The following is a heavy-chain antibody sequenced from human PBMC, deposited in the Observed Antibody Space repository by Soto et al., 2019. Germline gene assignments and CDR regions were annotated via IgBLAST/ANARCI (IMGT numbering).Heavy chain of an antibody. CDR3: ARDCGSTSCHYYYGMDV. Sequence: SQTLSLTCAISGDCVSSNSAAWNWIRQSPSRGLEWLGRTYYRSKWYNDYAVSVKSRITINPDTSKNQFSLQLNSVTPEDTAVYYCARDCGSTSCHYYYGMDVWGQGTTVTVSS. V-gene: IGHV6-1*01. J-gene: IGHJ6*02. CDR2: TYYRSKWYN. D-gene: IGHD2-2*01. CDR1: GDCVSSNSAA.